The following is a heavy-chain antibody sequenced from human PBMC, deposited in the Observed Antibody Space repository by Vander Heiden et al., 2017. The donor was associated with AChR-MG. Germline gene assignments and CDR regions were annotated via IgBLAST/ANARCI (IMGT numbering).Heavy chain of an antibody. J-gene: IGHJ4*02. Sequence: QVQLVQSGAEVKKPGASVTVSCKASGYSFTNYHVHWVRQAPGQGLEWMGVINPTGGGTIYAQKFRGRVTMTRDTSTSTVYMDLSSLRSEDTALYYCARAIRTGGAYIANYWGQGTLVTVS. D-gene: IGHD2-8*02. CDR2: INPTGGGT. CDR1: GYSFTNYH. V-gene: IGHV1-46*03. CDR3: ARAIRTGGAYIANY.